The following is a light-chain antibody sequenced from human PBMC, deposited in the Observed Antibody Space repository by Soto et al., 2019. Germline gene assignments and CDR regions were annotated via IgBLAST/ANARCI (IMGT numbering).Light chain of an antibody. CDR3: QQRSGWPPLS. CDR1: QNINNF. Sequence: EIVLTQSPATLSLSPGERATLSCRASQNINNFLAWYQQKPGQVPRLLLSDASTRATGIPARFSGSGSGTDFTLTISSLEPEDCAVYYCQQRSGWPPLSFGGGTKVEIK. J-gene: IGKJ4*01. CDR2: DAS. V-gene: IGKV3-11*01.